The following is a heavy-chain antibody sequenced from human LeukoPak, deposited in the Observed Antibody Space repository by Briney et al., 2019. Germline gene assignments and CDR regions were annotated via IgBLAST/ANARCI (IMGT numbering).Heavy chain of an antibody. D-gene: IGHD6-13*01. V-gene: IGHV3-23*01. J-gene: IGHJ5*02. CDR3: AKILAAGSSQWFDP. CDR1: GISFRTYA. Sequence: GGSLRLSCAASGISFRTYAMSWVRQAPGKGLEWVSVIGGSGGGKNYADSVKGRFTISRDNSKNTLHLEMNSLRAEDTALYYCAKILAAGSSQWFDPWGQGTLVTVSS. CDR2: IGGSGGGK.